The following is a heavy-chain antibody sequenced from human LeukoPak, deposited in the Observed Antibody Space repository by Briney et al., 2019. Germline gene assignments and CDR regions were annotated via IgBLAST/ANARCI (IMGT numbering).Heavy chain of an antibody. CDR2: INHSGST. V-gene: IGHV4-34*01. CDR1: GGSFSGYY. D-gene: IGHD3-16*01. J-gene: IGHJ5*02. CDR3: ARSTGFWDWFDP. Sequence: PAETLSLTCAVYGGSFSGYYWSWIRQPPGKGLEWIGEINHSGSTNYNPSLKSRVTISVDTSKNQFSLKLSSVTAADTAVYYCARSTGFWDWFDPWGQGTLVTVSS.